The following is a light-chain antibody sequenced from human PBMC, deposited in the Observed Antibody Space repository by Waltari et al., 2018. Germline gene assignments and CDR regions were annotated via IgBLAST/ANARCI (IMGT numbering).Light chain of an antibody. V-gene: IGKV3-15*01. CDR3: QHYKIRPLT. Sequence: EIVMTQSPATLSVSPGETATPSRRASESVGTTLAWYQQKPGLAPRLLIYGASTRATGAPARFTGSGSGTEFTLTISSLQTEDFGVYFCQHYKIRPLTFGGGTKVEI. CDR1: ESVGTT. J-gene: IGKJ4*01. CDR2: GAS.